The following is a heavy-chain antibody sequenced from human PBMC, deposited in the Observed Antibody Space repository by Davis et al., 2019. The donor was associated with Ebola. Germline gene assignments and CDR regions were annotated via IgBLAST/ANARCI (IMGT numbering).Heavy chain of an antibody. J-gene: IGHJ2*01. CDR1: GFTFSSYS. Sequence: GESLKISCAASGFTFSSYSMNWVRQAPGKGLEWVSSISSSSSYIYYADSVKGRFTISRDNAKNSVYLQMNSLRAEDTAVYYCARESIAVAGDVVGYFDLWGRGTLVTVSS. V-gene: IGHV3-21*01. CDR2: ISSSSSYI. D-gene: IGHD6-19*01. CDR3: ARESIAVAGDVVGYFDL.